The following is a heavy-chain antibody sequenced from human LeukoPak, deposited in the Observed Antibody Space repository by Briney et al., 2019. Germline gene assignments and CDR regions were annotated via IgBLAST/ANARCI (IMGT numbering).Heavy chain of an antibody. CDR3: ATHYDVLTGYAAAAFDI. CDR2: IYYSGTT. CDR1: GGSISPYY. D-gene: IGHD3-9*01. J-gene: IGHJ3*02. V-gene: IGHV4-59*08. Sequence: SETLSLTCTVSGGSISPYYWSWIRQPPGKGLEWIGYIYYSGTTHYNPSLESRVTMSVDTSKNQFSQKLSSVTAADTAVYYCATHYDVLTGYAAAAFDIWGQGTMVTVSS.